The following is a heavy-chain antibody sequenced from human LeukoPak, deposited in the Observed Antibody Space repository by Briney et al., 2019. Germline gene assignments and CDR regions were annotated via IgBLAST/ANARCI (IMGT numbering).Heavy chain of an antibody. Sequence: SETPSLTCTVSGGSISSYYWSWIRQPAGKGLEWIGRIYTSGSTNYNPSLKSRVTMSVDTSKNQFSLKLSSVTAADTAVYYCATDGVGVVPGDVFDIWGQGTMVTVSS. CDR2: IYTSGST. J-gene: IGHJ3*02. D-gene: IGHD1-26*01. CDR1: GGSISSYY. V-gene: IGHV4-4*07. CDR3: ATDGVGVVPGDVFDI.